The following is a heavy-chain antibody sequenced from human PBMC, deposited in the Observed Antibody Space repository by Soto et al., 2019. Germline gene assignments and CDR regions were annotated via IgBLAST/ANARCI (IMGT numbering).Heavy chain of an antibody. D-gene: IGHD6-19*01. Sequence: VASVKVSCKASGGTFSSYAISWVRQAPGQGLEWMGGIIPIFGTANYAQKFQGRVTITADESTSTAYMELSSLRSEDTAVYYCARSAGVAVAGTSIFFDYWGQGTLVTVSS. CDR2: IIPIFGTA. J-gene: IGHJ4*02. V-gene: IGHV1-69*13. CDR3: ARSAGVAVAGTSIFFDY. CDR1: GGTFSSYA.